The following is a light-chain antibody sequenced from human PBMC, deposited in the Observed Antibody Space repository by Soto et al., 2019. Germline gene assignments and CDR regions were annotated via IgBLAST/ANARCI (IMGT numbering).Light chain of an antibody. V-gene: IGLV2-23*02. J-gene: IGLJ3*02. CDR3: CSYVGRTTWV. CDR2: EVN. CDR1: SSDVGTYNL. Sequence: QSALTQPASVSGSPGQSITISCTGNSSDVGTYNLVSWYQHHPGKAPKLMIYEVNKRPSGISNRFSGSNSGDTASLTISGLQTEDEADYYCCSYVGRTTWVFGGGTKLTVL.